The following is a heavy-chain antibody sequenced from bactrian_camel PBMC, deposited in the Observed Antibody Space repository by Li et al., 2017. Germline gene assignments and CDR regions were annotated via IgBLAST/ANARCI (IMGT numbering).Heavy chain of an antibody. CDR1: GYTFSSCC. V-gene: IGHV3S1*01. CDR3: AASFTACVARAHYVERYAY. J-gene: IGHJ4*01. CDR2: IDTDGTT. D-gene: IGHD8*01. Sequence: VQLVESGGGSGQAGGSLRLSCIASGYTFSSCCMGWFRQSPGKEREGVAAIDTDGTTRYADSVKGRFTVSTDNARKFLYLQLNDLKPEDTAVYYCAASFTACVARAHYVERYAYWGQGTQVTVS.